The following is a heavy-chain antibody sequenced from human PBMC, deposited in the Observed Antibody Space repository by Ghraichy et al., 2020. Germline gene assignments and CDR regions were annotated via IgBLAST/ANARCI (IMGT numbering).Heavy chain of an antibody. D-gene: IGHD1-26*01. CDR1: GFTFSGSA. V-gene: IGHV3-73*01. CDR3: MIVGATGGLYWDY. CDR2: IRSKANSYAT. Sequence: LSLTCAASGFTFSGSAMHWVRQASGKGLEWVGRIRSKANSYATAYAASVKGRFTISRDDSKNTAYLQMNSLKTEDTAVYYCMIVGATGGLYWDYWGQGTLVTVSS. J-gene: IGHJ4*02.